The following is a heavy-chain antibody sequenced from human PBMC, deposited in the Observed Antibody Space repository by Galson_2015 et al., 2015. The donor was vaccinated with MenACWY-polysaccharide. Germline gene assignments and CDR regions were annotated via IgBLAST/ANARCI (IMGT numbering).Heavy chain of an antibody. Sequence: SLRLSCAASGFSFSSYAMSWVRQAPGKGLEWVSAISGSGGSTYNADSVKGRFTISRDNSKNTLYLQMNSLRAEDTAVYYCAKDSYYDSSGYLAYRGQGTLVTVFS. J-gene: IGHJ4*02. D-gene: IGHD3-22*01. CDR1: GFSFSSYA. CDR3: AKDSYYDSSGYLAY. V-gene: IGHV3-23*01. CDR2: ISGSGGST.